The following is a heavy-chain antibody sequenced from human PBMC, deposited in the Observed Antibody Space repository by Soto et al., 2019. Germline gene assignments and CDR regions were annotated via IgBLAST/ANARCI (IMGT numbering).Heavy chain of an antibody. CDR3: ARVGMTLAAAGTGYFDY. D-gene: IGHD6-13*01. Sequence: ASETLSLTCTVSGGSISSGGYYWSWIRQHPGKGLEWIGYIYYSGSTYYNPSLKSRVTISVDTSKNQFSLKLSSVTAADTAVYYCARVGMTLAAAGTGYFDYWGQGTLVTVSS. J-gene: IGHJ4*02. CDR2: IYYSGST. CDR1: GGSISSGGYY. V-gene: IGHV4-31*03.